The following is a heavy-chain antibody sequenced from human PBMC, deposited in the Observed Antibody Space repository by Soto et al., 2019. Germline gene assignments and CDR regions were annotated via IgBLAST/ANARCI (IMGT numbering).Heavy chain of an antibody. D-gene: IGHD3-22*01. CDR2: ISGSVGST. V-gene: IGHV3-23*01. CDR3: AKLNPNYYDSSGYPW. Sequence: GGSLRLSCAASGFTLSSYAMSWVRQAPGKGLECVSDISGSVGSTYYADAGKGRFTISRDNSKNTLYLQMNSLRAEDTAVYYCAKLNPNYYDSSGYPWWGQGTQVTVSS. J-gene: IGHJ4*02. CDR1: GFTLSSYA.